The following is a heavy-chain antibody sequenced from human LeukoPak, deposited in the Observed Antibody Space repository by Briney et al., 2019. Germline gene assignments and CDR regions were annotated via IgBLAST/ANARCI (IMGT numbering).Heavy chain of an antibody. CDR2: INPSGGST. V-gene: IGHV1-46*01. J-gene: IGHJ6*03. D-gene: IGHD5-12*01. CDR1: GYTFTSYY. CDR3: ASRGRGYSGYAPVFDYYYYYYMDV. Sequence: ASVKVSXKASGYTFTSYYMHWVRQAPGQGLEWMGIINPSGGSTSYAQKFQGRVTMTRDTSTSTVYMEVSSLRSEDTAVYYCASRGRGYSGYAPVFDYYYYYYMDVWGKGTTVTVSS.